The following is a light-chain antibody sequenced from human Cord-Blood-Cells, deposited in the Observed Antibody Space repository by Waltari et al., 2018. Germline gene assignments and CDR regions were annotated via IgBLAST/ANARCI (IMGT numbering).Light chain of an antibody. J-gene: IGLJ1*01. CDR3: QSYDSSLSGSYV. CDR2: GNS. Sequence: QSVLTQPPSVSGAPGQRVTISCTGSSSNNGAGYDGHWYQQLPGTAPKLLIYGNSNRPSGVPDRFSGSKSGTSASLAITGLQAEDEADYYCQSYDSSLSGSYVFGTGTKVTVL. V-gene: IGLV1-40*01. CDR1: SSNNGAGYD.